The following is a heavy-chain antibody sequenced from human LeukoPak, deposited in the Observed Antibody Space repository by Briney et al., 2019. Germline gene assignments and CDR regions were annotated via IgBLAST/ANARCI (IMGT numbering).Heavy chain of an antibody. CDR3: ARHGYYVFDY. Sequence: GGSLRLSCAGSGFTFSSHWIGWVRQAPGKGLEWLANIKEDGHEKYYVDSVQGRFTISRDNAKNSLFLQMDSLRAEDTAVYFCARHGYYVFDYWGQGTLVTVSS. D-gene: IGHD4-17*01. V-gene: IGHV3-7*01. J-gene: IGHJ4*02. CDR1: GFTFSSHW. CDR2: IKEDGHEK.